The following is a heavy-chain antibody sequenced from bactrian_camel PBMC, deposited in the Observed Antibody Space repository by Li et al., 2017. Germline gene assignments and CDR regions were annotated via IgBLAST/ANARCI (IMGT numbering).Heavy chain of an antibody. D-gene: IGHD7*01. V-gene: IGHV3S63*01. J-gene: IGHJ4*01. CDR1: GYTYT. Sequence: HVQLVESGGDSVQAGGSLRLSCAASGYTYTMAWFRQAPGKEREGVAGMSTSGGGTYYADSVKGRFTVSEDKATDTVYLQMDNLKPEDTAMYFCQTTPEAGTDLVCVIGWGQGTQVTVS. CDR2: MSTSGGGT. CDR3: QTTPEAGTDLVCVIG.